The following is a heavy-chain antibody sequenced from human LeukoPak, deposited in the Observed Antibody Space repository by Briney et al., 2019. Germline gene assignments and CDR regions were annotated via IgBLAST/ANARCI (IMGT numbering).Heavy chain of an antibody. D-gene: IGHD2-2*01. Sequence: GGSLRLSCAASGFTFNSYAMNWVRQAPGKGLEWVSTISSSGNNTYYTDSVKGRFTISRDNSKNTLFLQMNSLRVDDTAVYYCAKDRFGCSSTSCYSLDYWGQGTLVTVSS. V-gene: IGHV3-23*01. J-gene: IGHJ4*02. CDR2: ISSSGNNT. CDR3: AKDRFGCSSTSCYSLDY. CDR1: GFTFNSYA.